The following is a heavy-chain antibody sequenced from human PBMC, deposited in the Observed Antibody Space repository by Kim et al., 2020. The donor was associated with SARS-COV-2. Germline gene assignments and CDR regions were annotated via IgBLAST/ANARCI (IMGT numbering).Heavy chain of an antibody. CDR1: GFIFSNSW. Sequence: GGSLRLSCAASGFIFSNSWMNWVRQAPGKGLEWVANIKQDGTEGYYVDSVKGRFTISRDNAKNSLYLQMSSLRVEDTAVYYCANNAFEIWGHGAMVTVYS. CDR2: IKQDGTEG. V-gene: IGHV3-7*03. J-gene: IGHJ3*02. CDR3: ANNAFEI.